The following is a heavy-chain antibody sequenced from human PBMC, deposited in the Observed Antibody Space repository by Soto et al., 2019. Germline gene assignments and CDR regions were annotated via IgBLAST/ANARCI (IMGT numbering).Heavy chain of an antibody. V-gene: IGHV3-11*06. CDR3: VRGGGGGLFDP. CDR1: GFTFGDSY. CDR2: ISPGSRYP. J-gene: IGHJ5*02. Sequence: QVQLVESGGGLVPPGGSLRLSCAGSGFTFGDSYMSWIRQAPGKGLEWLSYISPGSRYPAYADSVKGRFTISRENAKRSQYLQMMSLTAEDTAIYYCVRGGGGGLFDPWGQGTMATVSS. D-gene: IGHD2-15*01.